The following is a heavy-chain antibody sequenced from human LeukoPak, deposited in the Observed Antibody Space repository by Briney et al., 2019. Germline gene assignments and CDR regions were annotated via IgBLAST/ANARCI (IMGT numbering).Heavy chain of an antibody. D-gene: IGHD1-26*01. V-gene: IGHV4-59*01. CDR1: SGSISSNF. J-gene: IGHJ4*02. CDR3: ARGLRVGNTGYYFDS. Sequence: KTSGTLSLTCTVSSGSISSNFWSWVRHPPGKGLGGIGYIYYSGSTSYNASLKSRVTMSVDTSKSQFSLNLKSMTAADTALYYCARGLRVGNTGYYFDSWGQGTLVTVSS. CDR2: IYYSGST.